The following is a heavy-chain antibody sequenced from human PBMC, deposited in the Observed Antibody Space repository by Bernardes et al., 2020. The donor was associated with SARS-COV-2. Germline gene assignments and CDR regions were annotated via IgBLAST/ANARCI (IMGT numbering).Heavy chain of an antibody. CDR2: IYYSGST. CDR1: GGSISSSSYY. CDR3: ARHAWVLRFLEWLSNWFDP. V-gene: IGHV4-39*01. D-gene: IGHD3-3*01. J-gene: IGHJ5*02. Sequence: SETLSLTCTVSGGSISSSSYYWGWIRQPPGKGLEWIGSIYYSGSTYYNPSLKSRVTISVDTSKNQFSLKLSSVTAADTAVYYCARHAWVLRFLEWLSNWFDPWGQGTLVTVSS.